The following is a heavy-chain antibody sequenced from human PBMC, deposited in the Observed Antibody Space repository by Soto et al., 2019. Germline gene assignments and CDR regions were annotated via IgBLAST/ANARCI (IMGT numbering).Heavy chain of an antibody. J-gene: IGHJ3*01. D-gene: IGHD6-19*01. CDR3: AKIKRPVAGTDAVDA. CDR2: VSYDGGNK. V-gene: IGHV3-30*18. CDR1: GSIFSTYA. Sequence: QGPLVESGGGVVQPGRSLRLSCVDSGSIFSTYAMHWVRQAPGKGLEWVAGVSYDGGNKYYAESVEGRFTLSRDKSKRTLTLQMNSLSPEDTAVYVCAKIKRPVAGTDAVDAWGQGTMVIVSA.